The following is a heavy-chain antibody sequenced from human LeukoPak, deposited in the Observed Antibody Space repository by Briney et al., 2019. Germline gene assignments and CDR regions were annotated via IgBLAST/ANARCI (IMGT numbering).Heavy chain of an antibody. CDR2: ISSSGSTI. Sequence: GGSLRLSCAASGFTFSSYEMNWVRQAPGKGLEWVPYISSSGSTIYYADSVKGRFTISRDNAKNSLYLQMNSLRAEDTAVYYCARAYGGYPYYYYYYGMDVWGKGTTVTVSS. CDR1: GFTFSSYE. J-gene: IGHJ6*04. V-gene: IGHV3-48*03. CDR3: ARAYGGYPYYYYYYGMDV. D-gene: IGHD4-17*01.